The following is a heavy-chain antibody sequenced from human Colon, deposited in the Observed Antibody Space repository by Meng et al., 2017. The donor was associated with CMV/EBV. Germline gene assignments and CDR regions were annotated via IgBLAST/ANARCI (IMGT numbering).Heavy chain of an antibody. V-gene: IGHV3-33*01. D-gene: IGHD2-2*01. CDR1: GFTFSNHG. Sequence: GGSLRLSCAASGFTFSNHGMHWVRQTPGKGLEWVAVIWYDGSNKYYADSVQGRFTISRDNSKNTLYLQMNSLRAEDTAVYYCARGKGYCSSSDCSLGTNYYYYYGMDVWGQGTTVTVSS. J-gene: IGHJ6*02. CDR3: ARGKGYCSSSDCSLGTNYYYYYGMDV. CDR2: IWYDGSNK.